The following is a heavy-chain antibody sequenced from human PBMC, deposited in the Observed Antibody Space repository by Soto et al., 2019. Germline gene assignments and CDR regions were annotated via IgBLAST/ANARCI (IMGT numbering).Heavy chain of an antibody. CDR2: IYYSGST. D-gene: IGHD3-10*01. V-gene: IGHV4-59*01. Sequence: SETLSLTCTVSGGSISSYYWSWIRQPPGKGLEWIGYIYYSGSTNYNPSLKSRVTISVDTSKNQFSLKLSSVTAADTAVYYCARVRYSGGFGELLDYNWFDPWGQGTLVTVSS. CDR1: GGSISSYY. J-gene: IGHJ5*02. CDR3: ARVRYSGGFGELLDYNWFDP.